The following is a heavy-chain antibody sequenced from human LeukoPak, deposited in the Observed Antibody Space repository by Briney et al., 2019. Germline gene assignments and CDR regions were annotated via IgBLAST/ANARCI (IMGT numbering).Heavy chain of an antibody. CDR2: LSGSGGST. CDR1: GFTFSSCA. V-gene: IGHV3-23*01. CDR3: AKNSGINGYDPLDY. D-gene: IGHD1-26*01. Sequence: GGSLRLSCAASGFTFSSCAMSWVRQPPGKGLEWVSGLSGSGGSTNYADSVKGRFTISRDNSKNTLYLQMNSLRAEDTAIYYCAKNSGINGYDPLDYWGQGTLVGVSS. J-gene: IGHJ4*02.